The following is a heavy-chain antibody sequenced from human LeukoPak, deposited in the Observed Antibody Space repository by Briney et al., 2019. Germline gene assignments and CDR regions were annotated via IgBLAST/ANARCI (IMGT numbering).Heavy chain of an antibody. Sequence: ASVKVSCKASGYTFTSYAMNWVRQAPGQGLEWMGWINTHTGNPTYTQGFTGRFVFSLDTSVSTAYLQISSLKAEDTAVYYCARAPYYYGSGSYHFDDYWGQGTLVTVSS. V-gene: IGHV7-4-1*02. CDR3: ARAPYYYGSGSYHFDDY. J-gene: IGHJ4*02. CDR1: GYTFTSYA. D-gene: IGHD3-10*01. CDR2: INTHTGNP.